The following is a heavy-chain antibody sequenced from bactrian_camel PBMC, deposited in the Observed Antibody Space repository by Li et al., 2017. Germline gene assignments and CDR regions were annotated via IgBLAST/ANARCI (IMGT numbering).Heavy chain of an antibody. D-gene: IGHD2*01. J-gene: IGHJ4*01. CDR3: VRDALSGNWPNLGY. Sequence: VQLVESGGGSVQAGGSLRLSCAASEYTVRNNCMGWFRQAPGKGLEWVSLVSGGGGNTYYADSLKGRFTISRDNAKNTVYLQMSSLKPEDTAEYYCVRDALSGNWPNLGYWGQGTQVTVS. CDR1: EYTVRNNC. CDR2: VSGGGGNT. V-gene: IGHV3S40*01.